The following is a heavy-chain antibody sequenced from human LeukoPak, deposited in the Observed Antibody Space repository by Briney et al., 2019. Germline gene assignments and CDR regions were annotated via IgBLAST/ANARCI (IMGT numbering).Heavy chain of an antibody. CDR2: IDWDDDK. J-gene: IGHJ4*02. D-gene: IGHD5-24*01. CDR1: GFSLTTSGMC. Sequence: SGPTLVNPTQTLTLTCTFSGFSLTTSGMCVSWIRQPPGKALEWLACIDWDDDKYYSTSLKTRLTISKDTSKNQVVLTMTNMDPMDTATYYCARIRRDGYNSATYYFDYWGQGTLVTVSS. V-gene: IGHV2-70*11. CDR3: ARIRRDGYNSATYYFDY.